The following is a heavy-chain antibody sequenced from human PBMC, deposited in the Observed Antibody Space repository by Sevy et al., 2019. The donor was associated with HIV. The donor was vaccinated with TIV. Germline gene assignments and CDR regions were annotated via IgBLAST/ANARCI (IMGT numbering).Heavy chain of an antibody. V-gene: IGHV3-21*01. CDR2: ISSSSSYI. J-gene: IGHJ4*02. CDR3: AGDKLGELSLWRDY. CDR1: GFTFSSYS. D-gene: IGHD3-16*02. Sequence: GGSLRLSCAASGFTFSSYSMNWVRQAPGKGLEWVSSISSSSSYIYYADSVKGRFTISRDNAKNSLYLQMNSLRAEDTAVYYCAGDKLGELSLWRDYWGQGTLVTVSS.